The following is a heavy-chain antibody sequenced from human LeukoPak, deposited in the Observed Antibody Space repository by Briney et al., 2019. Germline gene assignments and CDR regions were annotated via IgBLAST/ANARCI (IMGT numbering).Heavy chain of an antibody. V-gene: IGHV3-33*05. D-gene: IGHD3-22*01. CDR3: ARVRVGYSDY. CDR1: GFTFSNYG. Sequence: GGSLRLSCAASGFTFSNYGMHWVRQAPGKGLEWVAGVSHDGSNKDYGDSVEGRFTISRDNSKDTLYLQMNSLRDEDTAVYYCARVRVGYSDYWGQGTLVTVSS. CDR2: VSHDGSNK. J-gene: IGHJ4*02.